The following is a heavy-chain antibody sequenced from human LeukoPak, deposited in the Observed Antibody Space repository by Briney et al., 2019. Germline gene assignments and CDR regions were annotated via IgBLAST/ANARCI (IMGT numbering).Heavy chain of an antibody. CDR1: GGSISSYY. V-gene: IGHV4-59*01. CDR3: ARGERSGDFWSGYYLN. D-gene: IGHD3-3*01. J-gene: IGHJ4*02. Sequence: SETLSLTCTVSGGSISSYYWSWIRQAPGKGLEWMGYIYYSGSTNYNPSLKRRVIISVETSNHQFSLKLTSVTAADTAVYYCARGERSGDFWSGYYLNWGQGTLVTVSS. CDR2: IYYSGST.